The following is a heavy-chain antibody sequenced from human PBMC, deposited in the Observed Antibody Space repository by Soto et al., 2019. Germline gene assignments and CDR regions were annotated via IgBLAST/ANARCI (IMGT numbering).Heavy chain of an antibody. CDR2: IWYDGSSE. D-gene: IGHD3-10*01. CDR1: GFTFGSYG. CDR3: ARDFRVGDSKTIDI. J-gene: IGHJ3*02. Sequence: QVQLVESGGGVVQPGRSLRLSCAASGFTFGSYGLHWVRQAPDKGLEWMALIWYDGSSEYYTDSVKGRFTISRDNSKNTLYLQMNSPRADDTAVYYCARDFRVGDSKTIDIWGPGTVVIVSS. V-gene: IGHV3-33*01.